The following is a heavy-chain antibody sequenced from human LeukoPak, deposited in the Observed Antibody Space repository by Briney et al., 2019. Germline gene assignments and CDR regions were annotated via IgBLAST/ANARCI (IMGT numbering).Heavy chain of an antibody. V-gene: IGHV1-18*01. CDR2: ISAYNGNT. D-gene: IGHD4-17*01. Sequence: ASVKVSCKASGYAFTSYGISWARQAPGQGLEWMGWISAYNGNTNYAQKLQGRVTMTTDTSTSTAYMELRSLRSDDTAVYYCARVRYGDYEDYWGQGTLVTVSS. J-gene: IGHJ4*02. CDR1: GYAFTSYG. CDR3: ARVRYGDYEDY.